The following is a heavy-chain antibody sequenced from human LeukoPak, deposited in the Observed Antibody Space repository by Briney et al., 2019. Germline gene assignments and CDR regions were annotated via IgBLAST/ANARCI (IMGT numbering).Heavy chain of an antibody. CDR3: VKVGAAAGTSDY. J-gene: IGHJ4*02. CDR1: GFTFSSYA. CDR2: ISGSGGST. D-gene: IGHD6-13*01. V-gene: IGHV3-23*01. Sequence: GGSPRLSCAASGFTFSSYAMSWVRQAPGKGLEWVSAISGSGGSTYYADSVKGRFTISRDNSKNTLYLQMNSLRAEDTAVYYCVKVGAAAGTSDYWGQGTLVTVSS.